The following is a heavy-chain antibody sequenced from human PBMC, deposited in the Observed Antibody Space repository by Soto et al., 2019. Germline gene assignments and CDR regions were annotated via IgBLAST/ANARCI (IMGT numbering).Heavy chain of an antibody. V-gene: IGHV1-46*03. Sequence: ASVKVSCKASGYTFTSYYMNWVRQAPGQGLEWMGLINPSGASTSYAQKFEGRVTMTRDTSTSTVYMELSSLRSEDTAVYYCARWMRGSSSWSTHYYFDYWGQGTLVTVSS. D-gene: IGHD2-2*01. CDR2: INPSGAST. CDR3: ARWMRGSSSWSTHYYFDY. CDR1: GYTFTSYY. J-gene: IGHJ4*02.